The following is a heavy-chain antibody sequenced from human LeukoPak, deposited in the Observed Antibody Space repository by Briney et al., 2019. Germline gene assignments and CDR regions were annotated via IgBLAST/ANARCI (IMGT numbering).Heavy chain of an antibody. CDR2: ISSSSSYI. J-gene: IGHJ4*02. CDR1: GFTFSSYA. V-gene: IGHV3-21*01. CDR3: ARGSNDYYDSSGYSCINY. D-gene: IGHD3-22*01. Sequence: GGSLRLSCAASGFTFSSYAMSWVRHAPGKGLELVSSISSSSSYIYYADSVKGRFTISRDNAKNSLYLQMNSLRAEDTAVYYCARGSNDYYDSSGYSCINYWGQGTLVTVSS.